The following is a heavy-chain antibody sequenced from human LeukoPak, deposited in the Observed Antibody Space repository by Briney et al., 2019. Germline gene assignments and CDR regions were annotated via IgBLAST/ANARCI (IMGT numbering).Heavy chain of an antibody. V-gene: IGHV3-23*01. CDR1: GFTLSHYA. CDR3: AKEREYGSGSYYDY. Sequence: GGSLRLSCVASGFTLSHYAMSWVRQAPGKGLEWVSAISGSGGSTYYADSMKGRFTISRDNSKNTLYLQMNSLRAEDTAVYYCAKEREYGSGSYYDYWGQGTLVTVSS. D-gene: IGHD3-10*01. J-gene: IGHJ4*02. CDR2: ISGSGGST.